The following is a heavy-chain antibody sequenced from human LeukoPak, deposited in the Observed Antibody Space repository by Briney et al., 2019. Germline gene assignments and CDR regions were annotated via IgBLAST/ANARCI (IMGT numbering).Heavy chain of an antibody. Sequence: SQTLSLACTVSGGSISSGGYYGSWIRQHPGKGLDWIGYIYYSGSTYYNPSLKSRVTISVDTSKNQFSLKLSSVTAADTAVYYCARADSSGWHIFDYWGQGTLVIVSS. CDR2: IYYSGST. CDR1: GGSISSGGYY. D-gene: IGHD6-19*01. J-gene: IGHJ4*02. CDR3: ARADSSGWHIFDY. V-gene: IGHV4-31*03.